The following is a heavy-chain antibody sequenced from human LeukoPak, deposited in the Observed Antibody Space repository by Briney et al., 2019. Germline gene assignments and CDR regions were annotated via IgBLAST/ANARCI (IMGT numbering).Heavy chain of an antibody. CDR3: WRAGIVRDIDN. J-gene: IGHJ4*02. CDR1: GRSFSGYY. CDR2: INHSGST. D-gene: IGHD1-26*01. V-gene: IGHV4-34*01. Sequence: KSAETLSLTCAVYGRSFSGYYERWIRQPPGKGLEWIGKINHSGSTNYNPSRKSRIIISVDTSKNQFSLKLITVTHATPAVYYCWRAGIVRDIDNWGQGTLV.